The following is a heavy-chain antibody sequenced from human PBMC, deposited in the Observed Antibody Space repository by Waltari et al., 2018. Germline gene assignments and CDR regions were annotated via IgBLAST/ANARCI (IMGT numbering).Heavy chain of an antibody. Sequence: LNLQKPGHRLLKPPGTLSLTCTVSGGPISRRGHYWGGIRQSPGKGLEWIGGFYDSGSTNYSPTLKSGVTIAGDTCKNQFSLKLSSVTAADTAVYYCAGHWKKSGYRFDPWGQGTLVTVSS. CDR1: GGPISRRGHY. D-gene: IGHD5-12*01. CDR2: FYDSGST. V-gene: IGHV4-39*01. J-gene: IGHJ5*02. CDR3: AGHWKKSGYRFDP.